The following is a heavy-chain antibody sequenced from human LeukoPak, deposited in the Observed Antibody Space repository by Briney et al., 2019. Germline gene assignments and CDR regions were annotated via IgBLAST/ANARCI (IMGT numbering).Heavy chain of an antibody. V-gene: IGHV4-34*01. CDR3: ARAGLAVRGVIGTDY. CDR1: GGSIRSYY. J-gene: IGHJ4*02. CDR2: INHSGST. D-gene: IGHD3-10*01. Sequence: SETLSLTCTVSGGSIRSYYWSWIRQPPGKGLEWIGEINHSGSTNYNPSLKSRVTISVDTSKNQFSLKLSSVTAADTAVYYCARAGLAVRGVIGTDYWGQGTLVTVSS.